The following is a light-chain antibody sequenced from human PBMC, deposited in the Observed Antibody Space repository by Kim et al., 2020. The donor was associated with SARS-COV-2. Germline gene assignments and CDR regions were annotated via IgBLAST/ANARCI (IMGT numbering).Light chain of an antibody. Sequence: GKTVRITCRGDSLRSYYGKWYQEKPGQAPVLVIYGKNNRPSGIPDRFSGSNSGNTASLTITGAQAEDEADYYCNARDSSGNHLVFGGGTQLTVL. V-gene: IGLV3-19*01. CDR1: SLRSYY. CDR2: GKN. CDR3: NARDSSGNHLV. J-gene: IGLJ3*02.